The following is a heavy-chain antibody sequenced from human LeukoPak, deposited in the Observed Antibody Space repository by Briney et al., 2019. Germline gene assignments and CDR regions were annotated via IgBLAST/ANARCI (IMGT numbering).Heavy chain of an antibody. CDR1: GFTVSSNY. D-gene: IGHD2-15*01. V-gene: IGHV3-53*01. CDR3: ARAVFYSSYFDY. CDR2: IYSGGST. Sequence: PGGSLRLSCAASGFTVSSNYMSWVRQAPGKGLEWVSVIYSGGSTYYADSVKGRFTISRDNSKNTLYLQMNSLRAEDTAVYYCARAVFYSSYFDYWGQGTLVTVSS. J-gene: IGHJ4*02.